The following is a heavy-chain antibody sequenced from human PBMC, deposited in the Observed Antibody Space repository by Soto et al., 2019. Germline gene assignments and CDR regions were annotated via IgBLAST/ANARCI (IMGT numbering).Heavy chain of an antibody. CDR3: TRRGWRYYYGMDV. J-gene: IGHJ6*02. CDR2: IRSKANSYAT. CDR1: GFTFSGSA. V-gene: IGHV3-73*02. D-gene: IGHD3-10*01. Sequence: EVQLVESGGGLVQPGGSLKLSCAASGFTFSGSAMHCVRQASGKGLEWVGRIRSKANSYATAYAASVKGRFTISRDDSKNTAYLQMNSLKTEDTAVYYCTRRGWRYYYGMDVWGQGTTVTVSS.